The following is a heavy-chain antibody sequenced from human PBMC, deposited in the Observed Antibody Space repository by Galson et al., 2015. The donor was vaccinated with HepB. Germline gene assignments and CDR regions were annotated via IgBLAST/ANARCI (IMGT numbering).Heavy chain of an antibody. D-gene: IGHD2-15*01. CDR1: GYTFSSYS. Sequence: SVKVSCKASGYTFSSYSITWVRQAPGQGLEWMAWINPYNGETDFARKFQGRVTLTTNTFTSTAYMELRSLRSDDTAVYYCARGAVGEGVGGTQKKCFDPWGQGTMVTVSS. CDR3: ARGAVGEGVGGTQKKCFDP. J-gene: IGHJ5*01. CDR2: INPYNGET. V-gene: IGHV1-18*01.